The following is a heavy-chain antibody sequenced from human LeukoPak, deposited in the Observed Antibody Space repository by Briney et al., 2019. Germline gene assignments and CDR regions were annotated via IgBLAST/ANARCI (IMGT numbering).Heavy chain of an antibody. D-gene: IGHD5-18*01. CDR2: IYYSGST. V-gene: IGHV4-39*01. CDR3: ARRGGRSYGLYYFDY. J-gene: IGHJ4*02. Sequence: SETLSLTCTVSGGSISSSYYYWGWIRQPPGKGLEWIGSIYYSGSTYYNPSLKSRVTISVDTSKNQFSLKLSSVTAADTAVYYCARRGGRSYGLYYFDYWGQGTLVTVSS. CDR1: GGSISSSYYY.